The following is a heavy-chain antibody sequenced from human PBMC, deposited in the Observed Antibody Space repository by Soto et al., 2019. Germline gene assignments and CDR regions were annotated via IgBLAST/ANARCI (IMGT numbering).Heavy chain of an antibody. CDR1: GASVSSAAFY. J-gene: IGHJ4*02. CDR2: IFYSGCT. CDR3: ARQYLVPPYYFDY. V-gene: IGHV4-61*08. D-gene: IGHD6-13*01. Sequence: SETLSLTCTVSGASVSSAAFYWTWIRQPPGKGLEWIGYIFYSGCTNYNPSLKSRVTISVDTSKNQFSLKLSSVTAADTSLYYCARQYLVPPYYFDYWGQGSLVTVSS.